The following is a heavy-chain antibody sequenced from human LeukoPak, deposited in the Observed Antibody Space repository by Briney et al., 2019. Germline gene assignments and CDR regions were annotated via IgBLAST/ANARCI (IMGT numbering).Heavy chain of an antibody. V-gene: IGHV1-8*01. CDR3: ASRQYYYDSSGYSDDY. J-gene: IGHJ4*02. CDR2: MNPNSGNT. CDR1: GYTFTSYD. Sequence: ASVKVSCKASGYTFTSYDINWVRQATGQGLEWMGWMNPNSGNTGYAQKFQGRVTMTRNTSISTVYMELSSLRSEDTAVYYCASRQYYYDSSGYSDDYWGQGTLVPVSS. D-gene: IGHD3-22*01.